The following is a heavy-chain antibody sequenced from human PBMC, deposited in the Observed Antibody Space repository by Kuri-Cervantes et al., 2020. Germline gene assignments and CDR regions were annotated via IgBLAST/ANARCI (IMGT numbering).Heavy chain of an antibody. CDR1: GFTFSSYA. J-gene: IGHJ2*01. Sequence: GGSLRLSCAASGFTFSSYAMSWVRQAPGKGLEWVSAISGSGGSTYYADSVKGRFTISRDNSKNTLYLQMSSLRAEDTAVYYCAKGGNSCGSTSCHSSYWYSDLWGRGTLVTVSS. V-gene: IGHV3-23*01. CDR3: AKGGNSCGSTSCHSSYWYSDL. CDR2: ISGSGGST. D-gene: IGHD2-2*01.